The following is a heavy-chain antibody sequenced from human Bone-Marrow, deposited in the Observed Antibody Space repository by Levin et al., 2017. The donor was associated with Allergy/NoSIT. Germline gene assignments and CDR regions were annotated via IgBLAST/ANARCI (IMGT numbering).Heavy chain of an antibody. J-gene: IGHJ4*02. V-gene: IGHV1-58*02. CDR1: GFTFSSQA. D-gene: IGHD1-26*01. CDR2: IVVGSRNT. CDR3: AADRLGALDY. Sequence: SVKVSCRASGFTFSSQAIRWVRQARGQRPEWMGWIVVGSRNTNYAQNFQDRLTLTRDMSTSTAYLELSSLTSDDTAVYYCAADRLGALDYWGQGALVTVSS.